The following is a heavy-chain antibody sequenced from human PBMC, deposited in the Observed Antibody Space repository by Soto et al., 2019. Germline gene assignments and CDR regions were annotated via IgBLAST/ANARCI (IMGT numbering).Heavy chain of an antibody. CDR3: ASARHIGP. J-gene: IGHJ5*02. D-gene: IGHD2-21*01. CDR1: GFTFSNYW. V-gene: IGHV3-7*01. CDR2: IKQDGSES. Sequence: GGSLRLSCAASGFTFSNYWMSWVRQAPGKGLEWVANIKQDGSESNHADSVKGRFTISRDNAENSLYLQMTSLRAEDTAVYYCASARHIGPWGQGTLVTVSS.